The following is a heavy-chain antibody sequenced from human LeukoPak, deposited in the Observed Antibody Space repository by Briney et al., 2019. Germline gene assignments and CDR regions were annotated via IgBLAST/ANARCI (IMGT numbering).Heavy chain of an antibody. V-gene: IGHV3-7*03. CDR1: GFSFSYYW. D-gene: IGHD3-10*01. J-gene: IGHJ4*02. CDR2: MKEDGSEN. Sequence: PGGSLRLSCAASGFSFSYYWMSWVRQAPGKGLEWVANMKEDGSENYSVDPVKGRFTISRNNAKNSLYLQMNSLRADDTAVYYCARVSSMLRGPLVIQYFDFWGQGTLVTVSS. CDR3: ARVSSMLRGPLVIQYFDF.